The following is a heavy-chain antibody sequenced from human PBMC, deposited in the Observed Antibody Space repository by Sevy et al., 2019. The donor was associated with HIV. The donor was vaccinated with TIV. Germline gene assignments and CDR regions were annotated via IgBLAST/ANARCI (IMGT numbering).Heavy chain of an antibody. D-gene: IGHD6-19*01. CDR2: IGTAGDT. CDR1: GFTFSSYD. J-gene: IGHJ4*02. CDR3: ARKAVAGYYFDY. Sequence: GGSLRLSCAASGFTFSSYDMHWVRQATGKGLEWVSAIGTAGDTYYPGSVKGRFTISRENAKNPLYLQMNSLRAGDTAVYYCARKAVAGYYFDYWGQGTLVTVSS. V-gene: IGHV3-13*01.